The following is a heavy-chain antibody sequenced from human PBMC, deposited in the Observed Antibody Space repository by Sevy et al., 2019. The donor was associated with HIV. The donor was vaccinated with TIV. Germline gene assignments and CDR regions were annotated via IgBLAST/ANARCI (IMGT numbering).Heavy chain of an antibody. CDR3: ARDLEFYDYGDYGPAFMPDY. D-gene: IGHD4-17*01. V-gene: IGHV3-33*08. J-gene: IGHJ4*02. Sequence: GGSLRLSCAASGFTFSNAWMNWVRQAPGKGLEWVALIWFDGSNTYYADSVKGRFTISRDIAKNTLHLQMNSLRAEDTAVYYCARDLEFYDYGDYGPAFMPDYWGQGTLVTVSS. CDR2: IWFDGSNT. CDR1: GFTFSNAW.